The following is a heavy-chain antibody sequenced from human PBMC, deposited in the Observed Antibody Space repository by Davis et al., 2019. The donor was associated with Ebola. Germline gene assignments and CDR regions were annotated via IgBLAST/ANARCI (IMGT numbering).Heavy chain of an antibody. J-gene: IGHJ6*02. CDR3: ARTPCSSTSCYDYYGMDV. V-gene: IGHV3-53*01. CDR2: IYSGGST. Sequence: PGGSLRLSCAASGFTVSSNYMSWVRQAPGKGLEWVSVIYSGGSTYYADSVKGRFTISRDNSKNTLYLQMNSLRAEDTAVYYCARTPCSSTSCYDYYGMDVWGQGTTVTVSS. CDR1: GFTVSSNY. D-gene: IGHD2-2*01.